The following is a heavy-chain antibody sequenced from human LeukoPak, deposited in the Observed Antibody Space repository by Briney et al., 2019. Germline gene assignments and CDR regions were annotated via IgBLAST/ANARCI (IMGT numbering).Heavy chain of an antibody. CDR3: VSGGGFGELQVDY. D-gene: IGHD3-10*01. Sequence: SVKVSCKASGGTFSSYAISWVRQAPGQGLEWMGGIIPIFGTANYAQKFQGRVTITADESTSTAYMELSSLRSEDTAVYYCVSGGGFGELQVDYWGQGTLVTVSS. J-gene: IGHJ4*02. V-gene: IGHV1-69*13. CDR1: GGTFSSYA. CDR2: IIPIFGTA.